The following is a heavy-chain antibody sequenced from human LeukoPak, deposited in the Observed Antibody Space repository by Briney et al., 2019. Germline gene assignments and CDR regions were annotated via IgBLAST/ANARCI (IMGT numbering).Heavy chain of an antibody. J-gene: IGHJ4*02. V-gene: IGHV3-21*01. CDR2: ITTSGFYT. CDR1: GFTFMTYG. D-gene: IGHD5-12*01. Sequence: GGSLRLSCAASGFTFMTYGMNWVRQAPGKGLEWLLSITTSGFYTYYADSVKGRFTISRDTANNSLYLQMNSLRGEDTAVYYCARVRSSGYDLAPFDYWGQGTLVTVSS. CDR3: ARVRSSGYDLAPFDY.